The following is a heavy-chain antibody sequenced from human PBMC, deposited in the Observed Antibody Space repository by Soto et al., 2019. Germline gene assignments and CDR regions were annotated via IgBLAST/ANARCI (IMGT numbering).Heavy chain of an antibody. CDR1: GFRFRSYV. CDR2: TSYDGSDK. J-gene: IGHJ1*01. V-gene: IGHV3-33*05. CDR3: ARWGTTGGLDV. D-gene: IGHD3-16*01. Sequence: QVQLAESGGGVVQPGTSLRVSCVGSGFRFRSYVIHWVRQAPGKGLEWVALTSYDGSDKYYGDSARGRFTISRDNSRNTVDLQMDSLRLEDTALYYCARWGTTGGLDVWGQGTLVSVSS.